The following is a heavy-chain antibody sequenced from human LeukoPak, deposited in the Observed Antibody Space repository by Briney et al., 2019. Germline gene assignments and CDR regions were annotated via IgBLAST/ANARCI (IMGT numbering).Heavy chain of an antibody. J-gene: IGHJ4*02. D-gene: IGHD6-19*01. CDR2: IKEDGSEK. V-gene: IGHV3-7*01. CDR3: ARSLGSGWYGGDYFDY. Sequence: GGSLRLSCAASGFTFSNYWMSWVRQAPGKGLEWVANIKEDGSEKCYVDSVKGRFTISRDNAKNPLYLQMNSLRAEDTAVYYCARSLGSGWYGGDYFDYWGQGTLVTVSS. CDR1: GFTFSNYW.